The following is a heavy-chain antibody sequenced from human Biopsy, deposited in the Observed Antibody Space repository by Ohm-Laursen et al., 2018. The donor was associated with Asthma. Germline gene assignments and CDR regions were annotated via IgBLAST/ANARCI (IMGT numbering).Heavy chain of an antibody. CDR2: VFWSGTT. CDR1: GAYIGSRDHH. V-gene: IGHV4-30-4*01. D-gene: IGHD4-17*01. Sequence: TLSLTCTVGGAYIGSRDHHWSWIRQSPGTGLEWIGFVFWSGTTHYNRSLERRPSISIDTTRNEFSMTLRSVTAADTAVYFCARVASYGDLYFGIDVWGPGTTVSVS. J-gene: IGHJ6*02. CDR3: ARVASYGDLYFGIDV.